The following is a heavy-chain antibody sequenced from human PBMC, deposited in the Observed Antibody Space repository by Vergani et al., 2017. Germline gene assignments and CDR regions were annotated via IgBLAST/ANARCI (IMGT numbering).Heavy chain of an antibody. CDR1: GFTFSSYS. V-gene: IGHV3-21*01. CDR3: ARVVEWLNYFDY. J-gene: IGHJ4*02. D-gene: IGHD6-19*01. Sequence: EVQLVESGGGLVKPGGSLRLSCAASGFTFSSYSMNWVRQAPGKGLEWVSSISSSSSYIYYADSVKGRFTISRDNAKNSLYLQMNSLRAEDTAVYYCARVVEWLNYFDYWGQGTLVTVSS. CDR2: ISSSSSYI.